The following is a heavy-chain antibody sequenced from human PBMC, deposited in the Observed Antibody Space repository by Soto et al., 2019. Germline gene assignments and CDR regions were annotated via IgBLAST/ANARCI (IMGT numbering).Heavy chain of an antibody. V-gene: IGHV3-30*01. CDR2: ISYDGSNK. D-gene: IGHD3-3*01. CDR1: GFTFSNYA. Sequence: PGGSLRLSCAASGFTFSNYAMHWVRQAPGKGLEWVAVISYDGSNKYYADSVKGRFTISRDNSKNTLYLQMNSLRAEDTAVYYCARDRYSYYDFWSGSLPYYYYGMDVWGQGTTVTV. J-gene: IGHJ6*02. CDR3: ARDRYSYYDFWSGSLPYYYYGMDV.